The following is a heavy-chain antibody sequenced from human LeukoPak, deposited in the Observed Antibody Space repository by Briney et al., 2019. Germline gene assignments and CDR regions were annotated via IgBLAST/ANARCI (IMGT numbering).Heavy chain of an antibody. Sequence: GGSLRLSCAASGFTVSSNYMSWVRQAPGKGLEWVSVMYSDGNTNYADSVKGRFTISRDNSKNTLYLQMNSLRVEDTAVYYCARGPPPAAMEEGVGWFDPWGQGTLVTVSS. V-gene: IGHV3-53*01. J-gene: IGHJ5*02. CDR1: GFTVSSNY. D-gene: IGHD2-2*01. CDR2: MYSDGNT. CDR3: ARGPPPAAMEEGVGWFDP.